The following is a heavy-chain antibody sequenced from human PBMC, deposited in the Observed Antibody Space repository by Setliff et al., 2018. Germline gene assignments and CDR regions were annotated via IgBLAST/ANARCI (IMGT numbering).Heavy chain of an antibody. CDR1: GGSISSGDYS. J-gene: IGHJ4*02. CDR2: IYHSGST. D-gene: IGHD5-12*01. CDR3: ARIGDGYNYYLDY. Sequence: SETLSLTCAVSGGSISSGDYSWSWIRQPPGKGLEWIGYIYHSGSTYYNPSLKSRVTMSVDRSKNQFSLKLSSVTAADTAVYYCARIGDGYNYYLDYWGQGTLVTVSS. V-gene: IGHV4-30-2*01.